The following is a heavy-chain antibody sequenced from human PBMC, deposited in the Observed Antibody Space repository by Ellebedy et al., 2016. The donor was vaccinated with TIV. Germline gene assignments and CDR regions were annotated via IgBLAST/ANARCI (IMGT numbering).Heavy chain of an antibody. V-gene: IGHV3-7*03. D-gene: IGHD1-26*01. CDR2: INQDGSAK. Sequence: GGSLRLSCAASGFTFSNYWMTWVRQAPGKGLEWVANINQDGSAKYYVDSVKGRFTISRDNARNSLYLQMNSLRAEDTAVYYCARDFQSGSYHHWGQGTLVTVSS. CDR1: GFTFSNYW. J-gene: IGHJ5*02. CDR3: ARDFQSGSYHH.